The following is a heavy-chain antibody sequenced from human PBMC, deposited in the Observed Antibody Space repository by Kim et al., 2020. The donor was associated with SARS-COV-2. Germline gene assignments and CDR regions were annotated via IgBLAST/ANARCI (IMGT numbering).Heavy chain of an antibody. J-gene: IGHJ4*02. CDR1: GGSISSSSYY. V-gene: IGHV4-39*01. CDR2: IYYSGST. D-gene: IGHD3-10*01. CDR3: ARLPTHSGSYSYYFDY. Sequence: SETLSLTCTVSGGSISSSSYYWGWIRQPPGKGLDWIGSIYYSGSTYYNPSLKSRVTISVDTSKNQFSLKLSSVTAADTAVYYCARLPTHSGSYSYYFDYCGQGTLVPVSS.